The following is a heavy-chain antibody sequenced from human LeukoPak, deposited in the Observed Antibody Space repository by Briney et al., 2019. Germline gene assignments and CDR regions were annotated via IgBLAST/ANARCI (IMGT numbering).Heavy chain of an antibody. CDR1: GLSLSNHA. D-gene: IGHD5-24*01. J-gene: IGHJ4*02. CDR3: AQQPAIIKNPFDK. V-gene: IGHV3-23*01. CDR2: LSATGYYT. Sequence: GGSLRLSCAGSGLSLSNHAMGWARQAPGKGLEWVAVLSATGYYTAYADSVKRRYNISRDTSQYTVFLEMNSLRADDTAVYHCAQQPAIIKNPFDKWGRGTLDTVST.